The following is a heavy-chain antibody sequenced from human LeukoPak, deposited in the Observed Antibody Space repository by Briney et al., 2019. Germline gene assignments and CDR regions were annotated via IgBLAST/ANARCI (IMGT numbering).Heavy chain of an antibody. CDR3: ARASGYCSSTSCYQD. J-gene: IGHJ4*02. CDR2: MNPNSGNT. Sequence: ASVTVSCKASGYTFISYDINWVRQATGQGLEWMGWMNPNSGNTGYAQKFQGRVTITRNTSITTAYMELSSLRSEDTAVYYCARASGYCSSTSCYQDWGQGTLVTVSS. D-gene: IGHD2-2*03. V-gene: IGHV1-8*03. CDR1: GYTFISYD.